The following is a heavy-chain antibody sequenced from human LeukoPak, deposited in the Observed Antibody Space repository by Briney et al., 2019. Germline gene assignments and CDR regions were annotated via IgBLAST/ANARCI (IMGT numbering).Heavy chain of an antibody. CDR3: ARGQGQRYCSSTSCFQPDY. Sequence: SETLSLTCAVYGGSFSGYYWSWIRQPPGKGLEWIGEINHSGSTNYNPSLKSRVTISVDTSKNQFSLKLSSVTAADTAVYYCARGQGQRYCSSTSCFQPDYWGQETLVTVSS. J-gene: IGHJ4*02. CDR2: INHSGST. CDR1: GGSFSGYY. D-gene: IGHD2-2*01. V-gene: IGHV4-34*01.